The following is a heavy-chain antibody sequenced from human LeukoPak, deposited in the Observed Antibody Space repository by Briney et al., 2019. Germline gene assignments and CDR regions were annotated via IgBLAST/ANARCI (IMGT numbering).Heavy chain of an antibody. CDR1: GFTFSSYT. D-gene: IGHD6-19*01. Sequence: GGSLRLSCAASGFTFSSYTMSWVRQASGKGLEWVSDVSISGAGTYYADSVKGRFTVSRDNSKNTLYLQVNSLRAEDTAVYYCAKGGSGWPRYFFDLWGQGTLVTVSS. J-gene: IGHJ4*02. CDR3: AKGGSGWPRYFFDL. V-gene: IGHV3-23*01. CDR2: VSISGAGT.